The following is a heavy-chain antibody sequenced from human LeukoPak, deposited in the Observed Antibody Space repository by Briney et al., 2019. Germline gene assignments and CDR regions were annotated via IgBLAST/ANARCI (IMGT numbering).Heavy chain of an antibody. CDR2: INHSGST. Sequence: SETLSLTCGVYGGSFSGCYWSWIRQPPGKGLEWIGEINHSGSTNYNPSLKSRVTISVDTSKNQFSLKLSSVTAADTAVYYCARALGAFDIWGQGTMVTVS. CDR1: GGSFSGCY. CDR3: ARALGAFDI. J-gene: IGHJ3*02. V-gene: IGHV4-34*01.